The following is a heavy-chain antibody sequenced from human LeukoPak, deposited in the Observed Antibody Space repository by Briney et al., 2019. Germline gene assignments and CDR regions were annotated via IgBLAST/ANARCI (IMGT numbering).Heavy chain of an antibody. CDR3: ARSPLDSSGDNWFDP. D-gene: IGHD6-19*01. Sequence: SETLSLTCTVSGGSISSSSYYWGWIRQPPGKGLEWIGSIYYSGSTYYNPSLKSRVTIPVDTSKNQFSLKLSSVTAADTAVYYCARSPLDSSGDNWFDPWGQGTLVTVSS. CDR1: GGSISSSSYY. J-gene: IGHJ5*02. V-gene: IGHV4-39*07. CDR2: IYYSGST.